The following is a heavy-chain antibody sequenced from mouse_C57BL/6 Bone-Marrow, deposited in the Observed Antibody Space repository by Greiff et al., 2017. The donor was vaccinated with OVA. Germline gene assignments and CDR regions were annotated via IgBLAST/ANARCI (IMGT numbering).Heavy chain of an antibody. V-gene: IGHV1-58*01. CDR1: GYTFTSYG. CDR2: IYFGNGYT. J-gene: IGHJ3*01. D-gene: IGHD2-3*01. Sequence: EVQVVESGAELVRPGSSVKMSCKTSGYTFTSYGINWVKQRPGQGLEWIGYIYFGNGYTEYNEKFKGQATLTSDTSSSTAYMQLSSLTSEDSANYFCARGGWFSWFDYWGQGTLVTVSA. CDR3: ARGGWFSWFDY.